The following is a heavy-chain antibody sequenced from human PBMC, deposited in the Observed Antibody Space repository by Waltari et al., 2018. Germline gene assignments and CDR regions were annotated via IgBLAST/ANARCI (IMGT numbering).Heavy chain of an antibody. CDR3: STDILWASGQGP. V-gene: IGHV3-53*01. J-gene: IGHJ5*02. Sequence: VQLVDSGGALIQPGGSLRLSSAAAGCNVSEEFMTWVRQAPGKGLEWVSMIYKDGTPKYVDSVKGRFTISRDDSQDTFHLQMNNLETDDTGVYYCSTDILWASGQGPWGQGTLVTVSS. CDR2: IYKDGTP. D-gene: IGHD3-16*01. CDR1: GCNVSEEF.